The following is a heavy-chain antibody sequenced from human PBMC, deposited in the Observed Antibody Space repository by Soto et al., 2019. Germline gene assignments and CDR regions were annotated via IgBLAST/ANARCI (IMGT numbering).Heavy chain of an antibody. CDR1: GYTFTGYY. CDR3: ERGRRDYSGFYGYYFDY. J-gene: IGHJ4*02. D-gene: IGHD3-22*01. Sequence: QVQLVQSGAEVKKVGASVKVSCKASGYTFTGYYMHWVRQAPGQGLEWMGWINPNSGGTNYAQQLQGWVTMTRDTYMSTADMDLKRLRSDATAVYYCERGRRDYSGFYGYYFDYWGQGTLVTVSS. V-gene: IGHV1-2*04. CDR2: INPNSGGT.